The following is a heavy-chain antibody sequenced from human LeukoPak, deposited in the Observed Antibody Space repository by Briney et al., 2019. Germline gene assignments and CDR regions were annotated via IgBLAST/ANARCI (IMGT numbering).Heavy chain of an antibody. CDR1: GGSFSGYY. Sequence: SETLSLTRAVYGGSFSGYYWSWIRQPPGKGLEWIGEINHSGSTNYNPSLKSRVTISVDTSKNQFSLKLSSVTAADTAVYYCASGIGSSSYYYYYYMDVWGKGTTVTVSS. J-gene: IGHJ6*03. CDR2: INHSGST. D-gene: IGHD6-6*01. CDR3: ASGIGSSSYYYYYYMDV. V-gene: IGHV4-34*01.